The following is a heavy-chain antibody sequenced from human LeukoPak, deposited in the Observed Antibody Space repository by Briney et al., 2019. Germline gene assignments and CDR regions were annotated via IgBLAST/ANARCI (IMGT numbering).Heavy chain of an antibody. CDR3: ARQGARDYNFYWFDP. J-gene: IGHJ5*02. D-gene: IGHD1-20*01. Sequence: PSETLSLTCTVSGGSISTYCWSWIRQPPGEGLEWIGYIYYSGSTSYNPSLKSRVTISIDTSKSQFSLNLSSVTAADTAVYYCARQGARDYNFYWFDPWGQGTLVTVSS. V-gene: IGHV4-59*08. CDR1: GGSISTYC. CDR2: IYYSGST.